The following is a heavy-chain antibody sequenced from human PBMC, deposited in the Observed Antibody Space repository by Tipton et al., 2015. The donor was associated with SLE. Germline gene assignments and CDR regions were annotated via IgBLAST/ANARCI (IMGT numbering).Heavy chain of an antibody. Sequence: SLRLSCAASGFTFNSYAVHWVRQAPGKGLEWVANIKEDGSEKYYVDSVKGRFIISRDNAKNSLYLQMNSLRAEDTAVYYCALSITVFDNWGQGTLVTVSS. CDR3: ALSITVFDN. V-gene: IGHV3-7*01. CDR1: GFTFNSYA. J-gene: IGHJ4*02. D-gene: IGHD3-3*01. CDR2: IKEDGSEK.